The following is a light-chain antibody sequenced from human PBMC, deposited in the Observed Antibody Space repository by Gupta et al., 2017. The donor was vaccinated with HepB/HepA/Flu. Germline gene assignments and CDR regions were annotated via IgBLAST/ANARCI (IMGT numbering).Light chain of an antibody. CDR3: GTWDSSLSVV. V-gene: IGLV1-51*02. CDR2: ENN. J-gene: IGLJ2*01. CDR1: STNIGNNY. Sequence: QSVLTQPPSVSAAPGHTVTISCSGSSTNIGNNYVSWYQQLPGTAPKLLIYENNKRPAGIPARVAGPKSGTSATLGITGLQTGDEADYYCGTWDSSLSVVFGGGTKLTVL.